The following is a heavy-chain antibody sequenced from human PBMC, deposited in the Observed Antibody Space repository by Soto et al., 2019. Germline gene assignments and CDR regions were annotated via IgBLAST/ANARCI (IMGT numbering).Heavy chain of an antibody. CDR2: INHSGST. CDR3: ASDKLTGLFDY. J-gene: IGHJ4*02. D-gene: IGHD2-8*02. V-gene: IGHV4-34*01. Sequence: QVQLQQWGAGLLKPSETLSLTCAVYGGSFSGYYWTWIRQPPGTGLEWIGEINHSGSTNYNPSLKSRVTISVDTSKNQFSLKLTSVTAADTAVYYCASDKLTGLFDYWGQGTLVTVSS. CDR1: GGSFSGYY.